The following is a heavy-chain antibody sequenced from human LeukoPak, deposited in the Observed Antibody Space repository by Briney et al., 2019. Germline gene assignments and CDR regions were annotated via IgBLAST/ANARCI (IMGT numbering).Heavy chain of an antibody. CDR1: GYTFTSYD. V-gene: IGHV1-8*01. J-gene: IGHJ4*02. Sequence: ASVKASCKASGYTFTSYDINWVRQATGQGLEWMGWMNPNSGNTGYAQKFQGRVTMTRNTSISTAYMELSSLRSEDTAVYYCATTYYYGSGRGYYFDYWGQGTLVTVSS. CDR3: ATTYYYGSGRGYYFDY. D-gene: IGHD3-10*01. CDR2: MNPNSGNT.